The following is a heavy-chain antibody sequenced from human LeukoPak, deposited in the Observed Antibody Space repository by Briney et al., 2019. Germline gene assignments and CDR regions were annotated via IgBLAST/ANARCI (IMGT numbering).Heavy chain of an antibody. Sequence: GRSLRLSCAASGFTFSSYGMHWVRQAPGKGLEWVAVISYDGRKKYYADSVKGRFTLFRDNSKNTLYLQMNSLRAEDTAVYYCARVLCSGGTCLDAFDIWGQGTMVTVSS. J-gene: IGHJ3*02. CDR2: ISYDGRKK. CDR3: ARVLCSGGTCLDAFDI. V-gene: IGHV3-30*19. D-gene: IGHD2-15*01. CDR1: GFTFSSYG.